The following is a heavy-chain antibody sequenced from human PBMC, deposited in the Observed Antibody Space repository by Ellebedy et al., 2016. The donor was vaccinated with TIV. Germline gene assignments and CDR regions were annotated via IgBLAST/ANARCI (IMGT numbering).Heavy chain of an antibody. CDR1: GASITSDNYY. CDR3: ARSNGAGSSWPFDY. CDR2: IYDSGST. V-gene: IGHV4-31*03. J-gene: IGHJ4*02. Sequence: SETLSLXXTVSGASITSDNYYWSWIRQQPGKGLEWIGYIYDSGSTYYNPSLKSRTALSVDTSKNQFSLRLTSVTAADTAVYYCARSNGAGSSWPFDYWGQGTLVTVSS. D-gene: IGHD6-13*01.